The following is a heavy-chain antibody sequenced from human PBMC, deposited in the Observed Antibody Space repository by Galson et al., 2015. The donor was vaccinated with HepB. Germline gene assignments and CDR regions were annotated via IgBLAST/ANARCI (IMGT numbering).Heavy chain of an antibody. Sequence: SLRLSCAASGFTFSSYWMSWVRQAPGKGLEWVANIKQDGSEKYYVDSVKGRFTISRDNAKNSLYLQMNSLRAEDTAVYYCARIGRGNASYWYFDLWGRGTLVTVSS. D-gene: IGHD3-16*01. V-gene: IGHV3-7*01. CDR2: IKQDGSEK. J-gene: IGHJ2*01. CDR3: ARIGRGNASYWYFDL. CDR1: GFTFSSYW.